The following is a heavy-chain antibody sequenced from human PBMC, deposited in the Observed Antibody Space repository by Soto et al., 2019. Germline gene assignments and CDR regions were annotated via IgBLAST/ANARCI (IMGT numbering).Heavy chain of an antibody. CDR1: GGSISSYY. CDR3: AREGVSSTWYYYYAMDV. Sequence: PSVTLSVTCRVAGGSISSYYWTWIRQHPGKGLEWIGYISHSGSTNYNPSLKSRVTISVDTSKKQFSLKLSSVTAADTAVYYCAREGVSSTWYYYYAMDVWGQGTTVTVSS. V-gene: IGHV4-59*01. J-gene: IGHJ6*02. CDR2: ISHSGST. D-gene: IGHD6-13*01.